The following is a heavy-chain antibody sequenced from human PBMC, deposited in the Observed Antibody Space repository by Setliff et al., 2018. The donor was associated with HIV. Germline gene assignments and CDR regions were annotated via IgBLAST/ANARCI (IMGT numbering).Heavy chain of an antibody. CDR3: ARGRGRYYDSRSYLDY. J-gene: IGHJ4*02. Sequence: ASVKVSCKASGYSFTNYYIHWVRQAPGQGLEWMGVINPSSGDTLYAQKFQGRVTISRNTSISTAYMELGGLRSEDTAVYYCARGRGRYYDSRSYLDYWGQGTLVTVSS. D-gene: IGHD3-22*01. CDR2: INPSSGDT. CDR1: GYSFTNYY. V-gene: IGHV1-8*03.